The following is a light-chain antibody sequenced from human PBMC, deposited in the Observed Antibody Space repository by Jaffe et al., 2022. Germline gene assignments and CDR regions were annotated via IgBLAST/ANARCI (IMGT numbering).Light chain of an antibody. J-gene: IGKJ2*01. CDR2: KAS. Sequence: DIEMTQSPSTLSASVGDRVTITCRASQSINNLLAWYLHKPGKAPKLLIYKASTLNSGVPSRFSGSGSGTEFTLTISSLQPDDFATYYCQQYSAYPFTFGQGTKVDIK. CDR1: QSINNL. V-gene: IGKV1-5*03. CDR3: QQYSAYPFT.